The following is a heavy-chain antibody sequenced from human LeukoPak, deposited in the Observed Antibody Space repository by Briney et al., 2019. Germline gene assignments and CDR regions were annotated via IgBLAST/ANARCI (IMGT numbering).Heavy chain of an antibody. CDR2: IYYSGST. D-gene: IGHD6-19*01. J-gene: IGHJ5*02. Sequence: SETLSLTCTVSGGSISSYYWSWIRQSPGKGVEWIGYIYYSGSTNFNPSLKSRVTISVDTSKNQFSLKLSSVTAADTAVYYCARASSGWYNWFDPWGQGTLVTVSS. CDR3: ARASSGWYNWFDP. V-gene: IGHV4-59*01. CDR1: GGSISSYY.